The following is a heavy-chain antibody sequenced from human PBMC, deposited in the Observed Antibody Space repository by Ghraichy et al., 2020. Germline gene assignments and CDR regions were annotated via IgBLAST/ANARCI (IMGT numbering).Heavy chain of an antibody. D-gene: IGHD6-13*01. V-gene: IGHV1-2*02. CDR2: INPNSGGT. J-gene: IGHJ4*02. CDR3: ARVRVAAAGRYLDY. Sequence: ASVKVSCKASGYTFTGYYMHWVRQAPGQGLEWMGWINPNSGGTNYAQKFQGRVTMTRDTSISTAYMELSRLRSDDTAVYYCARVRVAAAGRYLDYWGQGTLVTVSS. CDR1: GYTFTGYY.